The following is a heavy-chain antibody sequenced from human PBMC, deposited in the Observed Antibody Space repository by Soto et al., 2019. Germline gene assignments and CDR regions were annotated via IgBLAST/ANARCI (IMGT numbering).Heavy chain of an antibody. V-gene: IGHV3-30-3*01. CDR3: ARAPSGSYPEFDY. Sequence: PVGSLRLSCAASRFSSYTMHWVRQAPGKGLEWVGVITYDGSNQYYADSVKGRFTISRDNSRNMLFLQMNSLRPDDTAVYYCARAPSGSYPEFDYWGQGTLVTVSS. D-gene: IGHD1-26*01. CDR2: ITYDGSNQ. J-gene: IGHJ4*02. CDR1: RFSSYT.